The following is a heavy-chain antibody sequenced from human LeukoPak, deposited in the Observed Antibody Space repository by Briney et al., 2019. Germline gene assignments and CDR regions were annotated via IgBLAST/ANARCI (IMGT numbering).Heavy chain of an antibody. CDR3: ARSLRGKTFDAFDV. Sequence: GGSLRLSCAASGFTFSSYSMNWVRQTPGKGLEWVSYISSDSYAIFYTDSVKGRFTISRDNAKSSLFLQMNSLRDQDTAVYYCARSLRGKTFDAFDVWGQGTMVTVSS. CDR1: GFTFSSYS. J-gene: IGHJ3*01. V-gene: IGHV3-48*02. D-gene: IGHD3-10*01. CDR2: ISSDSYAI.